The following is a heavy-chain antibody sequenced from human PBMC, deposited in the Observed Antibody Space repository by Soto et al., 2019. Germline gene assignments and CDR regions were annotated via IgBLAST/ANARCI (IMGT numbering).Heavy chain of an antibody. Sequence: PGGSLRLSCAASGFTFSSYAMSWVRQASGKGLEWVSAISGGGGSIYYAGSVKGRFTISRDNSKNTLYLQMNSLRAEDTAIYYCAKSPYYDILTGYYCDYWGQGTLVTVS. CDR1: GFTFSSYA. D-gene: IGHD3-9*01. J-gene: IGHJ4*02. CDR2: ISGGGGSI. CDR3: AKSPYYDILTGYYCDY. V-gene: IGHV3-23*01.